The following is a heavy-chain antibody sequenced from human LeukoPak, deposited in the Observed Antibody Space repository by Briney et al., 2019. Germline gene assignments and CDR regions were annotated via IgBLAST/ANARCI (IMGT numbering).Heavy chain of an antibody. CDR2: IYYSGST. J-gene: IGHJ4*02. D-gene: IGHD1-26*01. CDR3: AGARGSYGNFDY. V-gene: IGHV4-59*08. CDR1: GGSISSYY. Sequence: SETLSLTCTVSGGSISSYYWSWIRQPPGKGLEWIGYIYYSGSTNYNPSLKSRVTISVDTSKNQFSLKLSSVTAADTAVFYCAGARGSYGNFDYWGQGTLVTVSS.